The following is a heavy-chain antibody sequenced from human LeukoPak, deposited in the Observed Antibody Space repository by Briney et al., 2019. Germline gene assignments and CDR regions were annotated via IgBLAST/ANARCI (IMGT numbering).Heavy chain of an antibody. V-gene: IGHV3-7*04. CDR3: ARVVGTDEGADY. D-gene: IGHD1-7*01. CDR2: IKPDGSEK. Sequence: GGSLRLSCAASGFTFRNYWMNWVRQAPGKGLEWVANIKPDGSEKRYVVSVKGRFTISRDDAKNSLYLQMNSLRAEDTAVYYCARVVGTDEGADYWGQGTLVTVSS. CDR1: GFTFRNYW. J-gene: IGHJ4*02.